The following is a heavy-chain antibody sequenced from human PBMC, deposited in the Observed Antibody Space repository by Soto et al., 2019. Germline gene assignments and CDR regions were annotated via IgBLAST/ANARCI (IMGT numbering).Heavy chain of an antibody. CDR1: GFTFSSYG. V-gene: IGHV3-30*18. CDR2: ISYDGSNK. CDR3: AKAHGLIGYCSGGNCYSGFDY. Sequence: QVQLVESGGSVVQPGRSLRLSCAASGFTFSSYGMHWVRQAPGKGLEWVAVISYDGSNKYYADSVKGRFTISRDNSKNSLYLPMNSLRVEDTAVYYCAKAHGLIGYCSGGNCYSGFDYWGQGTLVTVSS. D-gene: IGHD2-15*01. J-gene: IGHJ4*02.